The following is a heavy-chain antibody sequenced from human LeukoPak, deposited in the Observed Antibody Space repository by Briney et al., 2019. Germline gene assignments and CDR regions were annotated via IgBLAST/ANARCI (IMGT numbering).Heavy chain of an antibody. CDR1: GGSISSGGYS. Sequence: SETLSLTCAVSGGSISSGGYSWSWIRQPPGKGLEWIGYIYHSGSTYYNPSLKSRVTISVDRSKNQFSLKLSSVTAADTAVYYCARGYSSSWTGDYYSDYWGQGTLVTVSS. J-gene: IGHJ4*02. V-gene: IGHV4-30-2*01. CDR2: IYHSGST. CDR3: ARGYSSSWTGDYYSDY. D-gene: IGHD6-13*01.